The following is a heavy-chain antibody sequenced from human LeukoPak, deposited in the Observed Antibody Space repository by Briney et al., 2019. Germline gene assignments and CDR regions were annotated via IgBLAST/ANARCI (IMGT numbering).Heavy chain of an antibody. CDR3: ARTGDGPWGGFDY. Sequence: SETLSLTCTVSGGSISSGGYYWSWIRQPPGKGLEWIGYIYHSGSTYYNPSLKSRVTISVDRSKNQPSLKLSSVTAADTAVYYCARTGDGPWGGFDYWGQGTLVTVSS. CDR1: GGSISSGGYY. V-gene: IGHV4-30-2*01. J-gene: IGHJ4*02. CDR2: IYHSGST. D-gene: IGHD7-27*01.